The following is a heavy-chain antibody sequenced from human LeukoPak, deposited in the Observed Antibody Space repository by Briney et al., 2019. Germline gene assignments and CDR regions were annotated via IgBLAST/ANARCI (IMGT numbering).Heavy chain of an antibody. Sequence: PGGSLRLSCAASGFTLGSYAMTWVRQAPGKGLEWVSDNGDSGATTYYADSVKGRFTISRDNSKNTLYLQMSSLRAEDTSVYFCASFHYYGSGAYYLSYWGQGTLVTVSS. CDR2: NGDSGATT. J-gene: IGHJ4*02. D-gene: IGHD3-10*01. CDR1: GFTLGSYA. CDR3: ASFHYYGSGAYYLSY. V-gene: IGHV3-23*01.